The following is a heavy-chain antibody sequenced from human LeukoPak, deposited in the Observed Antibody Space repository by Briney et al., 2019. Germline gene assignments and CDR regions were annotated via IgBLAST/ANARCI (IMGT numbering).Heavy chain of an antibody. V-gene: IGHV4-39*01. Sequence: SGTLSLTCTVSGGSISSSSYYWGWIRQPPGKGLEWIGSIYYSGSTYYNPSLKSRVTISVDTSKNQFSLKLSSVTAADTAVYYCARRRYSSSWYDYWGQGTLVTVSS. CDR1: GGSISSSSYY. CDR3: ARRRYSSSWYDY. D-gene: IGHD6-13*01. CDR2: IYYSGST. J-gene: IGHJ4*02.